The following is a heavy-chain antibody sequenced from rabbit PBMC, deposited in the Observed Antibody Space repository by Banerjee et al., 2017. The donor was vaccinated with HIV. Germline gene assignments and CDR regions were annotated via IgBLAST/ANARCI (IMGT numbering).Heavy chain of an antibody. CDR2: MDTVRGGT. V-gene: IGHV1S45*01. CDR3: AREGASVSGYGVDYFNL. CDR1: GFSFSSDYY. D-gene: IGHD1-1*01. J-gene: IGHJ4*01. Sequence: QEQLEESGGDLVKPGGSLTLTCTASGFSFSSDYYMCWVRQAPGKGLELIACMDTVRGGTWYASWAKGRFTISKTSSTTVTLQMTSLTAADTATYFCAREGASVSGYGVDYFNLWGPGTLVTVS.